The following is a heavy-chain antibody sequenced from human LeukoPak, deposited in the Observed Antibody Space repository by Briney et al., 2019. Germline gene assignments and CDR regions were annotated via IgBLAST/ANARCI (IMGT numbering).Heavy chain of an antibody. V-gene: IGHV3-7*01. CDR1: GFTFSSYW. CDR3: ARDVVGSLDY. Sequence: GGSLRLSCAASGFTFSSYWMAWVRQAPGKGLEWVANIKGDESARHQADSVKGRFTISRDNTRNSLYLQMTNLRGDDTTVYYCARDVVGSLDYWGQGTLVTVSS. D-gene: IGHD1-26*01. CDR2: IKGDESAR. J-gene: IGHJ4*02.